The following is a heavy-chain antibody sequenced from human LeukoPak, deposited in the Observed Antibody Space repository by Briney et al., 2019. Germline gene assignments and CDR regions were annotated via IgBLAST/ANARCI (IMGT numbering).Heavy chain of an antibody. CDR1: GFTFSSYA. CDR3: AKSPVGSYPYYYGMDV. CDR2: ISGSGGST. Sequence: GGSLRLSCAASGFTFSSYAMSWVRQAPGKGLEWVSAISGSGGSTYYADSVKGRFTISRDNSKNTLYLQMNSLRAEDTAVYYCAKSPVGSYPYYYGMDVWGQGTTVTVSS. D-gene: IGHD1-26*01. V-gene: IGHV3-23*01. J-gene: IGHJ6*02.